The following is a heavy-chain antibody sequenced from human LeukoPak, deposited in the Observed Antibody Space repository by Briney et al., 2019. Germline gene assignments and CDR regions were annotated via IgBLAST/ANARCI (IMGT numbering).Heavy chain of an antibody. V-gene: IGHV4-30-4*01. CDR1: GGSIRSADYY. Sequence: SETLSLTCTVSGGSIRSADYYWSWIRQPPGKGLEWIGYIYYSGSTYYSPSLKSRVTIPVDMSTNQFSLRLTSVTAADTAVYFCARVHRDGYSYLYHYFDYWGQGTLVTVSA. CDR3: ARVHRDGYSYLYHYFDY. J-gene: IGHJ4*02. CDR2: IYYSGST. D-gene: IGHD5-24*01.